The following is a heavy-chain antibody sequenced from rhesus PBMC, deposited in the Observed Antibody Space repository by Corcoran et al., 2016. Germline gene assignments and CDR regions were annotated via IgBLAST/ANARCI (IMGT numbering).Heavy chain of an antibody. CDR1: GFTFRDYY. J-gene: IGHJ4*01. Sequence: EVQLVESGGGLAKPGGSLRLSCAASGFTFRDYYMDWVRQASGKGLEWVSRISNGGGSTWDADSVKGRFTISRENAKNTLYLQMDGLRAEDTAVYYCARDKRYYDSGYYLDYWGQGVLVTVSS. CDR2: ISNGGGST. CDR3: ARDKRYYDSGYYLDY. V-gene: IGHV3-178*01. D-gene: IGHD3-28*01.